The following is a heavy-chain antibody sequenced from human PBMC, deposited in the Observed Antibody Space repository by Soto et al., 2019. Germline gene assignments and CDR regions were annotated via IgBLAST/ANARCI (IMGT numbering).Heavy chain of an antibody. CDR2: ITYAESNK. V-gene: IGHV3-30*03. J-gene: IGHJ3*02. CDR1: GFTFSSYG. Sequence: QVQLVESGGGVVQPGTSLRLSCAASGFTFSSYGMHWVRQAPGKGLEWVALITYAESNKNYADSVKGRFTISRDKSKNTLYLQMNSLRPEATAVYYCARSEQYQVFAFDIWGQGTMVTSSS. CDR3: ARSEQYQVFAFDI. D-gene: IGHD6-19*01.